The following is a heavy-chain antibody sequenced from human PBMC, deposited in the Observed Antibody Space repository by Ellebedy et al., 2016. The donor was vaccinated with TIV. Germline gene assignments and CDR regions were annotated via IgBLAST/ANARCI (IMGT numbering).Heavy chain of an antibody. D-gene: IGHD3-9*01. V-gene: IGHV3-23*01. CDR3: AKPDDRF. Sequence: GGSLRLSXAASGFTFSSYSMSWVRQAPGKGLEWVATIDETVTHTIYAESVTGRFTISRDNSRNTLYLQMNGLRAEDTAIYYCAKPDDRFWGQGTLVTVSS. CDR1: GFTFSSYS. CDR2: IDETVTHT. J-gene: IGHJ4*02.